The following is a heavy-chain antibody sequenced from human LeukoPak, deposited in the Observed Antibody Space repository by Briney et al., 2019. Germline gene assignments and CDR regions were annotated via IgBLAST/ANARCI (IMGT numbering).Heavy chain of an antibody. CDR2: IYYSGST. CDR3: ARVVADLSTYFDY. J-gene: IGHJ4*02. D-gene: IGHD3-16*02. CDR1: GGSISSGDYY. V-gene: IGHV4-30-4*08. Sequence: SQTLSLTCTVSGGSISSGDYYWSWIRQPPGKAREWIGYIYYSGSTYYNPSLKSRVTISVDTSKNQFSLKLSSVTAADTAVYYCARVVADLSTYFDYWGQGTLVTVSS.